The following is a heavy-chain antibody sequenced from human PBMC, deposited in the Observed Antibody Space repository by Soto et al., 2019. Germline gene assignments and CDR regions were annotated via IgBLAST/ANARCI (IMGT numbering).Heavy chain of an antibody. CDR3: ARDDYGSIYNWFDP. Sequence: GGSLRLSCAASGFTFSSYSMNWVRQAPGKGLEWVSYISSSSSTIYYADSVKGRFTISRDNAKNSLYLQMNSLRDEDTAVYYCARDDYGSIYNWFDPWGQGTLVTVSS. CDR2: ISSSSSTI. CDR1: GFTFSSYS. J-gene: IGHJ5*02. V-gene: IGHV3-48*02. D-gene: IGHD4-17*01.